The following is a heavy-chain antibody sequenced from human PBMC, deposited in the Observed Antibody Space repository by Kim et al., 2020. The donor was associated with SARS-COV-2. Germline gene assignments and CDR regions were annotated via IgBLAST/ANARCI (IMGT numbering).Heavy chain of an antibody. D-gene: IGHD6-13*01. Sequence: TSTPSLRRRVTISVDTSKNQFSLKLSSVTAADTAVYYCARGLTAAAGTDYWGQGTLVTVSS. CDR3: ARGLTAAAGTDY. V-gene: IGHV4-34*01. J-gene: IGHJ4*02.